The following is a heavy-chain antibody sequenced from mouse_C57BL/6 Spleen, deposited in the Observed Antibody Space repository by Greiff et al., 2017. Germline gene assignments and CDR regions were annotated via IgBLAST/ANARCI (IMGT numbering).Heavy chain of an antibody. D-gene: IGHD1-1*01. CDR1: GYTFTSYC. CDR2: INPSNGGT. CDR3: ARRGYYGSSPLAY. Sequence: QVQLQQPGTELVKPGASVKLSCKASGYTFTSYCMHWVKQRPGQGLEWIGNINPSNGGTNYNEKFKSKATLAVDKSSSTAYMQLSSLTSEDSAVXYSARRGYYGSSPLAYWGQGALVTVAA. J-gene: IGHJ3*01. V-gene: IGHV1-53*01.